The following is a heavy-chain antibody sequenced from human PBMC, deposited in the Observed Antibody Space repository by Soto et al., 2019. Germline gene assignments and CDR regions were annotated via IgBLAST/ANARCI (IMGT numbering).Heavy chain of an antibody. V-gene: IGHV4-34*01. CDR3: ARGGYCSSTSCYAMTTVTFFDY. CDR2: INHSGST. Sequence: QVQLQQWGAGLLKPSETLSLTCAVYGGSFSGYYWSWIRQPPGKGLEWIGEINHSGSTNYNPSLKSRVTISVDTSKNQFSLKLSSVTAADTAVYYCARGGYCSSTSCYAMTTVTFFDYWDQGTLVTVSS. CDR1: GGSFSGYY. J-gene: IGHJ4*02. D-gene: IGHD2-2*01.